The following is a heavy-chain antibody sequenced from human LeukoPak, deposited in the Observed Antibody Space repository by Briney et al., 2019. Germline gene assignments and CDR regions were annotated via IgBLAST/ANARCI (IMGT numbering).Heavy chain of an antibody. CDR3: ARQVVAVAGTGYFDY. Sequence: SETLSLTRTVSGGSIRSSSYYWGWIRQPPGKGLGWIGSIDYSGSTYYHASLKSRGTISVDTSKNQFSLKLNSVTAADTAVCFCARQVVAVAGTGYFDYWGQGTLVTVSS. D-gene: IGHD6-19*01. CDR1: GGSIRSSSYY. J-gene: IGHJ4*02. V-gene: IGHV4-39*01. CDR2: IDYSGST.